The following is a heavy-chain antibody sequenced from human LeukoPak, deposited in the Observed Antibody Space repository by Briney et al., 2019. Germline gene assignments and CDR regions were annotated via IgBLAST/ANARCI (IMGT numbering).Heavy chain of an antibody. V-gene: IGHV1-69*06. J-gene: IGHJ4*02. D-gene: IGHD3-10*01. CDR3: ARLLLWFGELLPVYFDY. CDR2: IIPIFGTA. CDR1: GGTFSSYA. Sequence: GASVKVSCKASGGTFSSYAISWVRQAPGQGLEWMGGIIPIFGTANYAQKFQGRVTITADKSTSTAYMELSSLRSEDTAVYYCARLLLWFGELLPVYFDYWGQGTLVTVSS.